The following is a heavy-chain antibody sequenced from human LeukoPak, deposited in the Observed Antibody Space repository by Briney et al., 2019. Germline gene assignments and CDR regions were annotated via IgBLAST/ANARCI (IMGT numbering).Heavy chain of an antibody. CDR2: ISSSSSTI. Sequence: PGGSLRLSCAASGFTFSSYSMNWVRQAPGKGLEWVSYISSSSSTIYYADSMKGRFTISRDNSKNTLFLQLNSLRPEDTAVYYCARPWDYYDILTGLDYWGHGTLVTVSS. J-gene: IGHJ4*01. CDR1: GFTFSSYS. D-gene: IGHD3-9*01. CDR3: ARPWDYYDILTGLDY. V-gene: IGHV3-48*01.